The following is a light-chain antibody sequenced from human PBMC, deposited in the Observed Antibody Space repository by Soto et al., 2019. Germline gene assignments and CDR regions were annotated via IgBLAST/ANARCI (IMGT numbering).Light chain of an antibody. Sequence: DIVMTQSPDSLAVSLGERATINCKSSQSILHSSNNKNYLAWYQQKPGQPPKLLIYWASTRESGVPDRFSGSGSGTDFTLTISSLQAEDVAVYYCQQYFSPPLLFGPGTKVDIK. J-gene: IGKJ3*01. V-gene: IGKV4-1*01. CDR1: QSILHSSNNKNY. CDR2: WAS. CDR3: QQYFSPPLL.